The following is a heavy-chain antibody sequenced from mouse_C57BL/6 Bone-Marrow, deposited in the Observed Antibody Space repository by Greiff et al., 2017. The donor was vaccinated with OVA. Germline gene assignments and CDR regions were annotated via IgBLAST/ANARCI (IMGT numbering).Heavy chain of an antibody. CDR3: ARQGYDYDGYWYFDV. Sequence: VKLVESGPGLVAPSQSLSITCTVSGFSLTSYGVHWVRRPPGQGLEWLVVIWSDGSTTYNSALKSRLSISKDNSKSQVFLKMNSLQTDDTAMYYCARQGYDYDGYWYFDVWGTGTTVTVSS. D-gene: IGHD2-4*01. V-gene: IGHV2-6-1*01. CDR1: GFSLTSYG. J-gene: IGHJ1*03. CDR2: IWSDGST.